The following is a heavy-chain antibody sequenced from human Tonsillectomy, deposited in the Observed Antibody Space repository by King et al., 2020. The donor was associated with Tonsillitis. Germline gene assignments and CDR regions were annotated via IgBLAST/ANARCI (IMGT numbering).Heavy chain of an antibody. D-gene: IGHD3-22*01. Sequence: MQLVQSGAEMKKSGESLKISCKGSGYSFTNYWIGWVRQMPGKGLEWMGIIYPGDSDTRYSPSFQGQVIISVDKSISTAYLQWSSLKASDTAMYYCARRDYYDSSGYYSIYFDYWGQGTLVTVSS. CDR1: GYSFTNYW. CDR3: ARRDYYDSSGYYSIYFDY. J-gene: IGHJ4*02. CDR2: IYPGDSDT. V-gene: IGHV5-51*01.